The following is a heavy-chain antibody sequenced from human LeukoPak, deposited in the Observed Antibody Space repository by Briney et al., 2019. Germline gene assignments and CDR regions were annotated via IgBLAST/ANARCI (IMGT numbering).Heavy chain of an antibody. J-gene: IGHJ4*02. CDR3: ARHSGYHSTMYLDY. Sequence: GASVKVSCKTSGGTFNSYAISWVRQAPGQGLEWMGGITAIFRTTNYAQKFQGRVTITADESMSTVYMELSSLRSKDTAVYYCARHSGYHSTMYLDYWGQGTLVTVSS. CDR2: ITAIFRTT. D-gene: IGHD3-22*01. V-gene: IGHV1-69*13. CDR1: GGTFNSYA.